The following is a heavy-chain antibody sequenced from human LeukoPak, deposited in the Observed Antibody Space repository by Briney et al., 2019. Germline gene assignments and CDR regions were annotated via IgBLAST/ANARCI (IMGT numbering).Heavy chain of an antibody. J-gene: IGHJ5*02. D-gene: IGHD6-13*01. CDR1: GFTFSSYT. V-gene: IGHV3-21*01. CDR2: ISSSSSYI. Sequence: PGGSLSLSCAASGFTFSSYTMNWVRQAPGKGLEWVSSISSSSSYIYYADSVKGRFTISRDNAKNSLYLQMNSLRAEDTAVYYCARVIAAAGISWFDPWGQGTLVTVSS. CDR3: ARVIAAAGISWFDP.